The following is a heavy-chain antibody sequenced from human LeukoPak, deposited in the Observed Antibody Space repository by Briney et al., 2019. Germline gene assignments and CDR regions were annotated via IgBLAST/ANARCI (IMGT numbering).Heavy chain of an antibody. D-gene: IGHD3-10*01. V-gene: IGHV3-53*01. CDR1: GFIVSSNY. CDR3: ARDLGFGDYGMDV. J-gene: IGHJ6*04. CDR2: IYTNGST. Sequence: AGGFLRLSCAASGFIVSSNYMSWVRQAPGKGLEWVSLIYTNGSTYYADSVKGRFTISRDHSKNTLYLQMNSLRAEGTAIYYCARDLGFGDYGMDVWGKGTTVIVSS.